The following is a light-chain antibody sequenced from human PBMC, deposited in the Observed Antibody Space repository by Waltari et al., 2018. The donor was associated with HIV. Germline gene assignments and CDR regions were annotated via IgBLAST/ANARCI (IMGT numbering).Light chain of an antibody. CDR1: QSISSW. CDR3: QHYSSSPYT. J-gene: IGKJ2*01. Sequence: DILMTQSPSILSASVGDRVIITCRASQSISSWLAWYQHKPGTAPKLLIYKASVLEGGVSSRFSGSGSGTEFTLNITNLQPDDFATYYCQHYSSSPYTFGQGTNLEIK. CDR2: KAS. V-gene: IGKV1-5*03.